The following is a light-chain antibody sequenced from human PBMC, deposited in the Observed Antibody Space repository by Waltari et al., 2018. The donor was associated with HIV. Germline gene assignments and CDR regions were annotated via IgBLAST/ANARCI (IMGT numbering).Light chain of an antibody. V-gene: IGKV1-39*01. CDR2: GAS. J-gene: IGKJ2*01. Sequence: DIQMTQSPSSLSASVGDTVTITCRASANIATYLNWYHHKSGAAPKLLIYGASSLQNAVPSRFSGSGFGTYFSLTITSLQADDFGTYYCQQSYITPCAFGQGTKLEV. CDR1: ANIATY. CDR3: QQSYITPCA.